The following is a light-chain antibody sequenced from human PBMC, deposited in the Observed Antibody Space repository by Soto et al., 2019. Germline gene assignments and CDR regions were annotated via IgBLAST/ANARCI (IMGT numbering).Light chain of an antibody. V-gene: IGKV3-15*01. CDR3: QQYDSWPLT. CDR2: AAS. CDR1: QSVSGR. Sequence: EIVMTQSPATLSVSPWERATLSCRPSQSVSGRLAWYQQKRGQVPRLLIHAASTRATGIPARFSGSGSGTEFTLTISSLQYEDFAVYDCQQYDSWPLTFGGGTKVDIK. J-gene: IGKJ4*01.